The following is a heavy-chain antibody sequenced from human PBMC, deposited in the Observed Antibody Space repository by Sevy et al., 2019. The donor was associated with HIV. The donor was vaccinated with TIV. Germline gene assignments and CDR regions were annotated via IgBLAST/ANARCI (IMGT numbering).Heavy chain of an antibody. V-gene: IGHV3-21*01. D-gene: IGHD3-3*01. CDR3: ARAAKSPSIFGVAPSLDYYYYGMDV. CDR1: GFTFSSYS. Sequence: GGSLRLSCAASGFTFSSYSMNWVRQAPGKGLEWVSYISSSSSYIYYADSVKGRFTISRDNAKNSLYLQMNSLRAEDTAVYYCARAAKSPSIFGVAPSLDYYYYGMDVWGQGTTVTVSS. J-gene: IGHJ6*02. CDR2: ISSSSSYI.